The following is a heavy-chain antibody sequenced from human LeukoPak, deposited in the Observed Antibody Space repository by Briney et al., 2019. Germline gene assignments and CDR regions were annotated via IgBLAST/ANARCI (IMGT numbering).Heavy chain of an antibody. CDR3: AKDLTALSGWYGKFDC. V-gene: IGHV3-30*18. D-gene: IGHD6-19*01. CDR1: GFTFNNYG. J-gene: IGHJ4*02. CDR2: VSYDGSNK. Sequence: PGGSLRLSCAASGFTFNNYGMHWVRQTPGKGLEWVALVSYDGSNKYYIDSVKGRFTISRDNSKNTLYLRMNSLTAEDTAVYYCAKDLTALSGWYGKFDCWGQGTLVTVSS.